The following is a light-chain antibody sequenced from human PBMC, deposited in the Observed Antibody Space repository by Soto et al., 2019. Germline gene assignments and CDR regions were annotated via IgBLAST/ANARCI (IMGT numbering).Light chain of an antibody. J-gene: IGKJ3*01. CDR3: QQYGSSPFT. CDR1: QSVSSSY. Sequence: ESVLTQSPGTLSMSPGERATLSCRASQSVSSSYSASYQQKPGQAPRLLIYGASRRATGIPDRFSGSGSGTDFPLTISRLEPEDFAVYYCQQYGSSPFTFGPGTKVDIK. CDR2: GAS. V-gene: IGKV3-20*01.